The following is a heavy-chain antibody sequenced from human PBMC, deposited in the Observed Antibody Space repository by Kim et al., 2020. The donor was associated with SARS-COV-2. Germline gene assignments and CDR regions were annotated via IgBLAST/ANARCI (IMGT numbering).Heavy chain of an antibody. CDR2: ISGNNGNT. Sequence: ASVKVSCKASGYTFTSYAIGWVRQAPGQGLEWMGWISGNNGNTNYVQKFQDRVTMTTDTSTSTAYMELRSLRSDDTAVYYCARRGNSYGYGCFDPWGQGTLVTVSS. J-gene: IGHJ5*02. CDR3: ARRGNSYGYGCFDP. V-gene: IGHV1-18*01. CDR1: GYTFTSYA. D-gene: IGHD5-18*01.